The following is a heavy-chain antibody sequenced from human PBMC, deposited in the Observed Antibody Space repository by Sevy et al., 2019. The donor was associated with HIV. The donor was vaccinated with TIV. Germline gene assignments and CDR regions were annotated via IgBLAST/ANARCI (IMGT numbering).Heavy chain of an antibody. CDR3: VREGCTQPHDY. CDR1: GFTFSVYT. D-gene: IGHD2-8*01. CDR2: ICFGGGTI. V-gene: IGHV3-23*01. Sequence: GGSLRLSCTASGFTFSVYTMTWVRQAPGKGLEWVSTICFGGGTIHYADSVMGRFTISRDNSKNTLYLQMNSLRVDETAVYYWVREGCTQPHDYWGQGTLVTVSS. J-gene: IGHJ4*02.